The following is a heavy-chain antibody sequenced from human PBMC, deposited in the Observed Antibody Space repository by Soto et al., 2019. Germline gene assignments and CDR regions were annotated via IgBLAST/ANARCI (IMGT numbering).Heavy chain of an antibody. J-gene: IGHJ4*02. CDR2: MTYGGGTA. D-gene: IGHD2-21*02. CDR1: GGPISTSPRY. Sequence: PSETLSLTCTVSGGPISTSPRYWGWVRQSPGKGLTWIGSMTYGGGTAYYNTSLKSRVTISVDTAKNQVSLTLSSVTAADTAVYYCVSSNRGVCYDWRQGTVVTVSS. V-gene: IGHV4-39*01. CDR3: VSSNRGVCYD.